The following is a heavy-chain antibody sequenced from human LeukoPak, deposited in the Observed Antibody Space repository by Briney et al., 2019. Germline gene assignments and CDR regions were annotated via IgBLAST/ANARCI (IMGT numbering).Heavy chain of an antibody. D-gene: IGHD6-19*01. Sequence: GGSLRLSCAASGFTFSSYGMHWVRQAPGKGLEWGAVISYDGSNKYYADSVKGRFTTSRDNSKNTLYLQMNSPRAEDTAVYYCAKDHWNSSGWYPQILDYWGQGTLVTVSS. CDR2: ISYDGSNK. CDR3: AKDHWNSSGWYPQILDY. V-gene: IGHV3-30*18. CDR1: GFTFSSYG. J-gene: IGHJ4*02.